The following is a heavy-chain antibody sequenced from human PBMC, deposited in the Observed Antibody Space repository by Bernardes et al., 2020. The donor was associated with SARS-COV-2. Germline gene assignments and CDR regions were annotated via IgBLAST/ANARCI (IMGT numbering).Heavy chain of an antibody. Sequence: SETLSLTCAVYSGSFRGSYWSWIRQTPGPGLAWIGELNDSGSTQYNPALKSRVTISVDPSKNQFSLKLNSVTAADTAVYYCARGSAAVVSHFMLLFANWYFDLWGRGTLVTVSS. V-gene: IGHV4-34*01. CDR3: ARGSAAVVSHFMLLFANWYFDL. D-gene: IGHD2-15*01. CDR2: LNDSGST. J-gene: IGHJ2*01. CDR1: SGSFRGSY.